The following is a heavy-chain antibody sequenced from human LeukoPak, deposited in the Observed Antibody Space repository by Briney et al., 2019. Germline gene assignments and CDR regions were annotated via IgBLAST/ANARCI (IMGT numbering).Heavy chain of an antibody. V-gene: IGHV1-2*02. D-gene: IGHD4-17*01. Sequence: ASVKVSCKTSGYTFTGYYLHWVRQAPGQGLEWMGWINPNSGGTKYAQKFQGRVTMTRDTSISTAYMELRSLRSDDTAVYYCARDTVTTVWYFDLWGRGTLVTVSS. CDR3: ARDTVTTVWYFDL. CDR1: GYTFTGYY. CDR2: INPNSGGT. J-gene: IGHJ2*01.